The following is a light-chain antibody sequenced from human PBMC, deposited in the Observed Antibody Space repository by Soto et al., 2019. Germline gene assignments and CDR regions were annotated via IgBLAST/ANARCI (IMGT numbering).Light chain of an antibody. CDR3: QQYNNWPRT. CDR1: QSVSSN. V-gene: IGKV3-15*01. J-gene: IGKJ1*01. Sequence: EKVMTQSPASLSVSPGERATLSCRASQSVSSNLAWYQQKPGQAPRLLIYSASTRATGIPARFSGSGSGTDFTLTISSLQSGDFAVYYCQQYNNWPRTFGQGTRVELK. CDR2: SAS.